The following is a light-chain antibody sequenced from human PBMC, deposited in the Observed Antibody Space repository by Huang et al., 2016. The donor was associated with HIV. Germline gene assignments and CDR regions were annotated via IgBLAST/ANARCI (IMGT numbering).Light chain of an antibody. CDR1: QSLLHSNGYNY. J-gene: IGKJ3*01. V-gene: IGKV2-28*01. CDR2: LGA. CDR3: MQALQTPPFT. Sequence: DIVMTQSPLSLPVTPGEPASISCRSSQSLLHSNGYNYLDWYLQKPGQSPQLLIYLGANRASGVPDRFGGSGSGTDFTLKISRVEAEDVGVDYCMQALQTPPFTFGPGTKVDIK.